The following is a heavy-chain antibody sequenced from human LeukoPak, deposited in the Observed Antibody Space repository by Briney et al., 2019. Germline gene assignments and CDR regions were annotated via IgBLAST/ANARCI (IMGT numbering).Heavy chain of an antibody. J-gene: IGHJ4*02. V-gene: IGHV1-69*06. CDR3: ARHPEGIIAAAGLDY. D-gene: IGHD6-13*01. Sequence: ASVKVSCKASGGTFSSYAISWVRQAPGQGLEWMGGIIPIFGTANYAQKFQGRVTITADKSTSTAYMELSSLRSEDTAVYYCARHPEGIIAAAGLDYWGQGTLVTVSS. CDR1: GGTFSSYA. CDR2: IIPIFGTA.